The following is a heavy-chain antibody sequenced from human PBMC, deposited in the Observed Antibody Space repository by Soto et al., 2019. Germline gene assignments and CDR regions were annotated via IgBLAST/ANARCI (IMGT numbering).Heavy chain of an antibody. J-gene: IGHJ4*02. CDR1: AFTFSSYA. CDR3: AKSGREGGSCYSAVGY. Sequence: GGSLRLSCAASAFTFSSYAMSWVRQAPGKGLEWVSVISNSGGSTYYADSVKGRFTISRDNSKNTLYLQMNSLRAEDTAVYYCAKSGREGGSCYSAVGYWGQGTLVTVSS. CDR2: ISNSGGST. D-gene: IGHD2-15*01. V-gene: IGHV3-23*01.